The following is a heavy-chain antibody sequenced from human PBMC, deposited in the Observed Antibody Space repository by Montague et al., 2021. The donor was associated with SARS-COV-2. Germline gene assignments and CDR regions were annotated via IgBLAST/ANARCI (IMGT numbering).Heavy chain of an antibody. CDR2: ISYDGSNK. D-gene: IGHD3-9*01. V-gene: IGHV3-30*04. CDR3: ARDLRYFDWDGMDV. Sequence: SLRLSCAASGFPFSSYAMHWVRQAPGKGLEWVAVISYDGSNKYYADSVKGRFTISRDNSKNTLYLQMNSLRAEDTAVYYCARDLRYFDWDGMDVWGQGTTVTVSS. J-gene: IGHJ6*02. CDR1: GFPFSSYA.